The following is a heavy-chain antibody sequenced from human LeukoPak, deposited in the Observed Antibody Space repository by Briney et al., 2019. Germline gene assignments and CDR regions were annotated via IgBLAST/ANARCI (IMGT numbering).Heavy chain of an antibody. Sequence: GGSLRLSCAASGFTFSSHAMTWVRQAPGKGLEWVANIKEDGSEKYYVDSVKGRFTISRDNAKKSLYLQMDSLRAEDTAVYYCATHGYSELRYFDWSTNEWGQGTLVTVSS. CDR1: GFTFSSHA. D-gene: IGHD3-9*01. CDR2: IKEDGSEK. V-gene: IGHV3-7*01. CDR3: ATHGYSELRYFDWSTNE. J-gene: IGHJ4*02.